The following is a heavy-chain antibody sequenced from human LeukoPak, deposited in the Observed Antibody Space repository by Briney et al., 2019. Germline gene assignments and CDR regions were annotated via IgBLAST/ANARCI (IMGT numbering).Heavy chain of an antibody. V-gene: IGHV5-51*01. CDR2: IYFGDSDT. CDR1: GNNHW. J-gene: IGHJ4*02. Sequence: GESVKISCKASGNNHWIAWVRQMPGKGLEWLGIIYFGDSDTRYSPSFQGRLTISVDKSISTAYLQLSSLKASDTAIYFCGRHSYGLDYWGQGTLVTVSS. D-gene: IGHD2-8*01. CDR3: GRHSYGLDY.